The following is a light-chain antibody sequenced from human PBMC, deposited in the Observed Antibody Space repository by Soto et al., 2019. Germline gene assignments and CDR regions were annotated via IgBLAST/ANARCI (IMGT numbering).Light chain of an antibody. J-gene: IGKJ5*01. V-gene: IGKV3-20*01. CDR3: QQYGSSEII. CDR1: QRRTNPN. CDR2: DTS. Sequence: PFTQSACPVHRDTLDSSRQRRTNPNLAWYQQKPGQAPRLLIYDTSTRATGIPDRFSGSVSGTDFTLTITRLEPEDFAVFYCQQYGSSEIIFGQGTLVEIK.